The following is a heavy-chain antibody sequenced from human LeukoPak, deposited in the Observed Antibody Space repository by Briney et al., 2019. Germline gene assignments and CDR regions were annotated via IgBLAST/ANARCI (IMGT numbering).Heavy chain of an antibody. J-gene: IGHJ3*02. V-gene: IGHV5-10-1*01. Sequence: GESLRISSKGSGXSFTSYWISWVRQMPGKGLERMGRIDPSDSYTNYSPSFQGHVTISADKSISTAYLQWSSLKASDTAMYYCASEQPDAFDIWGQGTMVTVSS. CDR1: GXSFTSYW. CDR3: ASEQPDAFDI. CDR2: IDPSDSYT. D-gene: IGHD6-13*01.